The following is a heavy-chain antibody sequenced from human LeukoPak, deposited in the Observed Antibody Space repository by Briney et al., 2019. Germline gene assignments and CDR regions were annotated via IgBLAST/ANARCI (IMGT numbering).Heavy chain of an antibody. V-gene: IGHV3-7*05. D-gene: IGHD4-17*01. CDR1: GFTFSNYW. Sequence: GGSLRLTCAASGFTFSNYWMAWVRQAPGRGLEWVAHINRDGSEKNYVDPVKGRFTISRDNAKNSVYLQMNSLRAEDAARYYCARDQLRTGAFDIWGQGTMVTVSS. CDR2: INRDGSEK. J-gene: IGHJ3*02. CDR3: ARDQLRTGAFDI.